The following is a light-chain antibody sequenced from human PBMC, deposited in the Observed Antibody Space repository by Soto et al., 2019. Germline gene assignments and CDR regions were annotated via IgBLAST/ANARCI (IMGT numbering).Light chain of an antibody. V-gene: IGKV1-5*01. CDR1: QTISSW. CDR3: QQYNNWPFS. J-gene: IGKJ5*01. Sequence: DIQMTQSPSTLSGSVGDRVTITCRASQTISSWLAWYQQKPGTAPKLLIYHASTLESGVPSRFSGTGSETDFTLTISGLQSEDSAVYFCQQYNNWPFSFGQGTRLEIK. CDR2: HAS.